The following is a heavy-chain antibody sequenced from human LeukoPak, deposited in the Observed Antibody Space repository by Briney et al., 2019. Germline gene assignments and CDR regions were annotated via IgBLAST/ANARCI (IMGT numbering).Heavy chain of an antibody. CDR3: ARLRLRLRFFGY. V-gene: IGHV4-39*02. J-gene: IGHJ4*02. CDR2: IYVSGST. Sequence: SETLSLTCTLSGGSISSSSYYWGWIRHPPGKGLEWIGSIYVSGSTYYNPSLKGRVTISVDTSKNHFSLKLSSVTAADTAVYHCARLRLRLRFFGYWGQGTLVTVSS. D-gene: IGHD3-16*01. CDR1: GGSISSSSYY.